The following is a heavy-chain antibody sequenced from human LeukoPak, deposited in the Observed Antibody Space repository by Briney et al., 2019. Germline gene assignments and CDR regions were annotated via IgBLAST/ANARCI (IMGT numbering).Heavy chain of an antibody. Sequence: PGRSLRLSCAASGFTFSSYGMHWVRQAPGKGLEWVALISYDGSNKYYADSVKGRFTISRDNSKNTLYLQMNSLRAEDTAVYYCAKGVAYYGSGSYSYWGQGTLVTVSS. V-gene: IGHV3-30*18. CDR3: AKGVAYYGSGSYSY. CDR2: ISYDGSNK. D-gene: IGHD3-10*01. J-gene: IGHJ4*02. CDR1: GFTFSSYG.